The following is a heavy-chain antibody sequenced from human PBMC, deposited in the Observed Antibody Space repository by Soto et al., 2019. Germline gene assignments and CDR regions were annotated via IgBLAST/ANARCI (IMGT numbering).Heavy chain of an antibody. CDR2: ISSSSGSSI. CDR1: GFTFSDYY. D-gene: IGHD2-21*01. Sequence: QLVESGGGLVKPGGSLRLSCAASGFTFSDYYMNWIRQAPGKGLEWVSFISSSSGSSIYYADSVKGRFTISRDNAKNSLYLQSNSLGAEDTAVYYCARGATSYFYRYYYGLDVWGQGTTVTVSS. CDR3: ARGATSYFYRYYYGLDV. J-gene: IGHJ6*02. V-gene: IGHV3-11*01.